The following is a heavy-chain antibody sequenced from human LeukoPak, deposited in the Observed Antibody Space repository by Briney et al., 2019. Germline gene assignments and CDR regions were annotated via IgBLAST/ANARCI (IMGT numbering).Heavy chain of an antibody. CDR3: AREYSGYDGDAFDM. CDR2: SSTSGYTT. J-gene: IGHJ3*02. D-gene: IGHD5-12*01. Sequence: GSLRLSCAASGFTFSNYHMSWVRQAPGKGLEWVSYSSTSGYTTYYADSVQGRFTISRDNARNSLYLQMNSLRAEDTAVYYCAREYSGYDGDAFDMWGQGTMVTVSS. CDR1: GFTFSNYH. V-gene: IGHV3-11*04.